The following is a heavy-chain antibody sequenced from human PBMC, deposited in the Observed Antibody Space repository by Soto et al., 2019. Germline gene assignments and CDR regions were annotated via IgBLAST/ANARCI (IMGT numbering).Heavy chain of an antibody. CDR2: ISGSGAST. CDR1: GFTFSTYA. V-gene: IGHV3-23*01. Sequence: EVQLLESGGGLVQPGGSLRLSCAASGFTFSTYAMNWARQAPGKGLEWVSTISGSGASTYYADSVKGRFTISRDNSKNTLYLQMNSLRAEDTAVFYCAKASGSGTMGAFDYWGQGSLVTVSS. CDR3: AKASGSGTMGAFDY. J-gene: IGHJ4*02. D-gene: IGHD3-10*01.